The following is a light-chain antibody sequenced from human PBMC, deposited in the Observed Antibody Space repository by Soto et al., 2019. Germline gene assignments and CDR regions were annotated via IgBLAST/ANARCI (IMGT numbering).Light chain of an antibody. CDR3: QHYDNSFLT. V-gene: IGKV3-20*01. Sequence: EIVLTQSPGTLSFSPGERATLSCRASQSVSSSYLAWYQQKPGQAPRLLIYVASTRATGIPEKFSGSGSGTDFSLTISRLEREDFAVDYCQHYDNSFLTFGGGTKVEIK. CDR1: QSVSSSY. J-gene: IGKJ4*01. CDR2: VAS.